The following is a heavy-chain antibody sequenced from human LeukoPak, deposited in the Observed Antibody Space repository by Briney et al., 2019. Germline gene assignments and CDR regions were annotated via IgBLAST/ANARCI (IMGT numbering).Heavy chain of an antibody. CDR1: GFTFSSYG. V-gene: IGHV3-30*02. CDR2: KRYDGSAT. J-gene: IGHJ6*03. Sequence: GGSLRLSCAASGFTFSSYGMHWVRQAPGKGLEWVAFKRYDGSATYYADSVKGRFTISRDNSKNTLYLQMNSLRAEDTAVYYCARDYMDVWGKGTTVTVSS. CDR3: ARDYMDV.